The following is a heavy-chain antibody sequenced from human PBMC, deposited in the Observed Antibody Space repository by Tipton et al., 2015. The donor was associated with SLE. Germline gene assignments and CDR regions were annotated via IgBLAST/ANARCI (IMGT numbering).Heavy chain of an antibody. J-gene: IGHJ4*02. CDR3: AKGGTYFDS. CDR1: GFSFSNYA. V-gene: IGHV3-23*01. D-gene: IGHD1-26*01. Sequence: GSLRLSCPASGFSFSNYAMNWVRQAPGKGLVWVSGISGSGGTTNYADSVKGRFTISRDNSNNTLYLQMNSLRAEDTAVYYCAKGGTYFDSWCQGTLVTVSS. CDR2: ISGSGGTT.